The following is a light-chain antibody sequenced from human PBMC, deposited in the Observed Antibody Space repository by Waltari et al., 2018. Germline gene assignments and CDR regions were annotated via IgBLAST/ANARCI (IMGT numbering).Light chain of an antibody. V-gene: IGLV1-44*01. J-gene: IGLJ3*02. CDR2: SNN. CDR3: AAWDDSLNGPNWV. CDR1: SSNIGSNT. Sequence: QSVLTQPPSASGTPGQRVTISCSGSSSNIGSNTVNWYQQLPGTAPKLLIYSNNRRPSGGPDRFAGSKSGTSASLAISGLQSEDEADYYCAAWDDSLNGPNWVFGGGTKLTVL.